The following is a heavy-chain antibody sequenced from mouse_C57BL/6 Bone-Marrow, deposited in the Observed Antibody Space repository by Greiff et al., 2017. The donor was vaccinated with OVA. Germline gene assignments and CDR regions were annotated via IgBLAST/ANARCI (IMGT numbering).Heavy chain of an antibody. D-gene: IGHD2-2*01. V-gene: IGHV5-17*01. CDR2: ISSGSSTI. CDR3: ARLLLCLRAYSSSIDY. Sequence: EVHLVASGGGLVKPGGSLKLSCAASGFTFSDYGMHWVRQAPEKGLEWVAYISSGSSTINYADTVTGRFTISRDNAKNTLFLQLTILISVYPSMYYFARLLLCLRAYSSSIDYWGQGTSVTVSS. J-gene: IGHJ4*01. CDR1: GFTFSDYG.